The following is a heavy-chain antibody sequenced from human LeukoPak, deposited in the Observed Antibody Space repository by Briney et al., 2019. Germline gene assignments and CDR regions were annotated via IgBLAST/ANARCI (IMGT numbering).Heavy chain of an antibody. Sequence: SVKVSCKASGGTFSSYAISWVRQAPGQGLEWMGGIIPIFGTANYAQKFQGRVTITADESTSTAYMELSSLRSEDTAVYYCARDDHLLFRESDGDYPRWFDPWGQGTLVTVSS. J-gene: IGHJ5*02. CDR1: GGTFSSYA. CDR3: ARDDHLLFRESDGDYPRWFDP. V-gene: IGHV1-69*13. CDR2: IIPIFGTA. D-gene: IGHD4-17*01.